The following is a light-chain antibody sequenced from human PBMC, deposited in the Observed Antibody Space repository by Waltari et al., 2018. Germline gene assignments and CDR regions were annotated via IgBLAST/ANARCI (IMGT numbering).Light chain of an antibody. V-gene: IGKV1-5*03. J-gene: IGKJ1*01. CDR3: QQYNSYWT. Sequence: DIQMTQSPSTLSASVGDRVTITCRASQSIMSRLAWYQQKPGKAPKLLIYKASSLESGVPSRFSCSGSGTEFTLTISSLQPDDFATYYCQQYNSYWTFGQGTKGEIK. CDR2: KAS. CDR1: QSIMSR.